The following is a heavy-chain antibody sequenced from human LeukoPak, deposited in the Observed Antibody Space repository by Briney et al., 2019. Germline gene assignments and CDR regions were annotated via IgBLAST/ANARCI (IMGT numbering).Heavy chain of an antibody. CDR3: AKVSLVEGVYFDY. V-gene: IGHV3-23*01. CDR1: GFTFSSYA. J-gene: IGHJ4*02. D-gene: IGHD1-26*01. Sequence: PGGSLRLSCAASGFTFSSYAMSWVRQAPGKGLEWVSAISGSGGSTYYADSVKGRFTISRDNSENTLYLQMNSLRAEDTAVYYCAKVSLVEGVYFDYWGQGTLVTVSS. CDR2: ISGSGGST.